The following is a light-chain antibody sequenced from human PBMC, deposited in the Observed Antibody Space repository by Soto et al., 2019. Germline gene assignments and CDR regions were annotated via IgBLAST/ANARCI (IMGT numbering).Light chain of an antibody. CDR3: QQSNSFPLT. J-gene: IGKJ4*01. CDR1: QGISSR. Sequence: DIQMTQSPSSVSASVGDRVTFTCRASQGISSRLAWYQQKPGKAPNLLIYAASSLQSGVPSRFSGSGSETDFTLTIGSLQPEDFATYYCQQSNSFPLTFGGGTKVEIK. V-gene: IGKV1-12*01. CDR2: AAS.